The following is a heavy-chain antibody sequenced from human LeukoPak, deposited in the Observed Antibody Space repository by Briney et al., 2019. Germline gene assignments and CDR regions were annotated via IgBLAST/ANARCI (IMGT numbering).Heavy chain of an antibody. CDR1: GFTFSSYA. CDR3: AKAYDFWSGYSITFDY. V-gene: IGHV3-23*01. CDR2: ISGSGGST. Sequence: GGSLRLSCAASGFTFSSYAMSWVRQAPGKGLEWVSAISGSGGSTYYADSVKGRFTISRDNSKNTLYLQMNSLRAEDTAVYYCAKAYDFWSGYSITFDYWGQGTLVTVSS. J-gene: IGHJ4*02. D-gene: IGHD3-3*01.